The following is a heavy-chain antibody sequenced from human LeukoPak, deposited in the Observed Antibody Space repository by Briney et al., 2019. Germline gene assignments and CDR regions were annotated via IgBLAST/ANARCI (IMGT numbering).Heavy chain of an antibody. CDR1: GFTFSSYA. V-gene: IGHV3-66*01. CDR2: IYSGGST. D-gene: IGHD3-22*01. J-gene: IGHJ4*02. CDR3: AIRYYDSSGYAAGRDY. Sequence: GGSLRLSCAASGFTFSSYAMSWVRQAPGKGLEWVSVIYSGGSTYYADSVKGRFTISRDNSKNTLYLQMNSLRAEDTAVYYCAIRYYDSSGYAAGRDYWGQGTLVTVSS.